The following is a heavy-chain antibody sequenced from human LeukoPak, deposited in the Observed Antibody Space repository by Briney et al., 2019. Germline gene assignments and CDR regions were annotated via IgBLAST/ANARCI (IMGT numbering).Heavy chain of an antibody. J-gene: IGHJ3*02. Sequence: GGSLRFSCAASGFTFSSYWMSWVRQAPGKGLEWVANIKQDGSEKYYVDSVKGRFTISRDNAKNSLYLQMDGLRAEDTAVYYCARESYYYDSSGYYTDAFDIWGQGTMVTVSS. V-gene: IGHV3-7*03. CDR2: IKQDGSEK. CDR3: ARESYYYDSSGYYTDAFDI. CDR1: GFTFSSYW. D-gene: IGHD3-22*01.